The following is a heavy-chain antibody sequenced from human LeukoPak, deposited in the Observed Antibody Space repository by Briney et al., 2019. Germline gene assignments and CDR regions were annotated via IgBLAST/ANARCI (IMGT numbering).Heavy chain of an antibody. Sequence: GRSLRLSCAASGFTFSSYGMHCVRQAPGKGLEWVAVIWYDVSNKYYADSVKGRFTISRNNSKNTLYLQMNRLRAGDTAGDYCACDFGWRQFYYFDYWGQGTLVTVSS. CDR2: IWYDVSNK. CDR1: GFTFSSYG. D-gene: IGHD5-24*01. CDR3: ACDFGWRQFYYFDY. V-gene: IGHV3-33*01. J-gene: IGHJ4*02.